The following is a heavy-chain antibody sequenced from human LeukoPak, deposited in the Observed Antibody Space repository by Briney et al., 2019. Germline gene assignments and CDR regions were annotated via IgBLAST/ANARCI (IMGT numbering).Heavy chain of an antibody. V-gene: IGHV3-66*01. CDR3: AREDYYAGPFDP. CDR2: IYSGGST. Sequence: GGSMRLSCAASGFTVSGNYMSWVRQAPGKGLEWVSVIYSGGSTYYADSVKGRFTISRDNSKNTLYLQMNSLRAEDTAVYYCAREDYYAGPFDPWGQGTLVTVSS. J-gene: IGHJ5*02. CDR1: GFTVSGNY. D-gene: IGHD3-22*01.